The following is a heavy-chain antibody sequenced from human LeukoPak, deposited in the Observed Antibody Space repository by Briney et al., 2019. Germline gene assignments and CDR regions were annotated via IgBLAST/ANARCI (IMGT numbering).Heavy chain of an antibody. V-gene: IGHV5-10-1*01. CDR2: IDPTDSYT. Sequence: GESLKISCEGSGYSFTSYWISWVRQMPGRGLEWMGRIDPTDSYTNYSPSFQGHVTISADKSISTAYLQWSSLKASDTAMYYCAGHPNYGGNPGPVDYWGQGTLVTVSS. CDR1: GYSFTSYW. CDR3: AGHPNYGGNPGPVDY. J-gene: IGHJ4*02. D-gene: IGHD4-23*01.